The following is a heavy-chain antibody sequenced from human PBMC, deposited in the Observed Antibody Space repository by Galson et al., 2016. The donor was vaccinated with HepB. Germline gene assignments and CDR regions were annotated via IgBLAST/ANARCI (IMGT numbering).Heavy chain of an antibody. CDR2: IPHSGIT. Sequence: SETLSLTCTVSNYAISSGHNWGWIRQPPGRGLEWIGTIPHSGITYYKSSLKSRATMSIDTSNNQFSLKLRSVTAADTAVYHCARDLYHGMDVWGQGTTVTVS. J-gene: IGHJ6*02. V-gene: IGHV4-38-2*02. D-gene: IGHD3-16*02. CDR1: NYAISSGHN. CDR3: ARDLYHGMDV.